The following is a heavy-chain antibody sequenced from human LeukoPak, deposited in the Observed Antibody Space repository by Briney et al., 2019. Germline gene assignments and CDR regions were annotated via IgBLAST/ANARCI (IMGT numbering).Heavy chain of an antibody. CDR1: GGSISSYY. D-gene: IGHD5-18*01. Sequence: PSETLPLTCTVSGGSISSYYWSWIRQPPGKGLEWIGYIYYSGSTNYNPSLKSRVTISVDTSKNQFSLKLSSVTAADTAVYYCARGEGLDTAMVTNYWGQGTLVTVSS. CDR2: IYYSGST. J-gene: IGHJ4*02. CDR3: ARGEGLDTAMVTNY. V-gene: IGHV4-59*01.